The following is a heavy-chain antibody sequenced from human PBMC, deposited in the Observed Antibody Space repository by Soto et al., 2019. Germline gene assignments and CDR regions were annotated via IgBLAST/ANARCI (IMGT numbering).Heavy chain of an antibody. V-gene: IGHV1-2*04. J-gene: IGHJ6*02. CDR1: GYTFTGYY. CDR3: AREVLPGIAAADYYYYYGMDV. Sequence: GASVKVSCKASGYTFTGYYMHWVRQAPGQGLEWMGWINPNSGGTNYAQKFQGWVTMTRDTSISTAYMELSRLRSDDTAVYYCAREVLPGIAAADYYYYYGMDVWGQGTTVTVSS. D-gene: IGHD6-13*01. CDR2: INPNSGGT.